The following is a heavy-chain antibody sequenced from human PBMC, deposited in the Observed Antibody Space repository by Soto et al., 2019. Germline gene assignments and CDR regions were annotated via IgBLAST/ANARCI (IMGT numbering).Heavy chain of an antibody. J-gene: IGHJ3*02. CDR1: GFTFSSYE. D-gene: IGHD3-22*01. Sequence: GGSLRLSCAASGFTFSSYEMNWVRQAPGKGLEWVSYISSSGSTIYYADSVKGRFTISRDNAKNSLYLQMNSLRAEDTAVYYCAPYYYDSSGYYHDAFDIWGQGTMVTVSS. V-gene: IGHV3-48*03. CDR2: ISSSGSTI. CDR3: APYYYDSSGYYHDAFDI.